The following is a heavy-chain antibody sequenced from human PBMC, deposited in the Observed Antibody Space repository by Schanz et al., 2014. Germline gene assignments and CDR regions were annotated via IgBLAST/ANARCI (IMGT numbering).Heavy chain of an antibody. CDR2: ISYDGSNK. V-gene: IGHV3-30-3*01. J-gene: IGHJ4*02. D-gene: IGHD6-6*01. CDR3: ARDGDSSSELDY. Sequence: QVQLVESGGGVVQPGRSLRLSCAASGFTFSNYAMHWVRQAPGKGLEWVAFISYDGSNKYYADSVKGRFTISRDNSKNTLYLQMNSLRAEDTAVYYCARDGDSSSELDYWGQGTLVIVSS. CDR1: GFTFSNYA.